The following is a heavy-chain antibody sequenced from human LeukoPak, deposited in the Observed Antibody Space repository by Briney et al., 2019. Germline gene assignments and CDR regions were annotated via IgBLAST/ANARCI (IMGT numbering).Heavy chain of an antibody. Sequence: SETLSLTCAVSGGSISSNNWWSWVRQPPNKGLEWIGEMYHSGSAIYNPSLKSRVTISVDKSKNQFSLKLSSVTAADTAVYYCARQRRVRGVITFDYWGQGTLVTVSS. V-gene: IGHV4-4*02. D-gene: IGHD3-10*01. J-gene: IGHJ4*02. CDR3: ARQRRVRGVITFDY. CDR2: MYHSGSA. CDR1: GGSISSNNW.